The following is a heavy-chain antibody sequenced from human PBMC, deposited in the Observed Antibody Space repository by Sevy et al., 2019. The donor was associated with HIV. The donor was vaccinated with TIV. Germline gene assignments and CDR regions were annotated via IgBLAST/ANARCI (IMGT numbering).Heavy chain of an antibody. J-gene: IGHJ6*02. CDR1: GFTFSSYS. Sequence: GGSLRLSCAASGFTFSSYSMNWVRQAPGKGLEWVSSITSSSNYIYYADSVKGRFTITRDNAKNPLYLQMNSLRAEDTAVSYCAIDNIVVVPAGSDAYYYYYGMDVWGQGTTVTVSS. CDR2: ITSSSNYI. CDR3: AIDNIVVVPAGSDAYYYYYGMDV. D-gene: IGHD2-2*01. V-gene: IGHV3-21*01.